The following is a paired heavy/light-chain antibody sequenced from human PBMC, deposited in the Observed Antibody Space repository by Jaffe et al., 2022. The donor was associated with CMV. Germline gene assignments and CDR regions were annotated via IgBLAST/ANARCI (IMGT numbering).Light chain of an antibody. CDR1: QNVNYD. J-gene: IGKJ4*01. V-gene: IGKV3-15*01. Sequence: EIVMTQSPATLPVSSGERATLSCRASQNVNYDLAWYQQKPGRAPRLLIYGTSARATGVPARFSGSGSGTEFTLTISSLQSEDFAVYYCQQYHDWPLTFGGGTKVGI. CDR2: GTS. CDR3: QQYHDWPLT.
Heavy chain of an antibody. CDR1: GFTFSNYA. V-gene: IGHV3-23*01. J-gene: IGHJ4*02. D-gene: IGHD3-22*01. Sequence: EVQLLESGGDLVQPGGSLRLSCAASGFTFSNYAMTWVRQAPGKGLEWVSTISSSSGSTYYADSVRGRFTIFRDNSKNTVSLQMNSLRAEDAAIYYCVKDRDDNSGYRTKYFGSWGQGTLVSVSS. CDR3: VKDRDDNSGYRTKYFGS. CDR2: ISSSSGST.